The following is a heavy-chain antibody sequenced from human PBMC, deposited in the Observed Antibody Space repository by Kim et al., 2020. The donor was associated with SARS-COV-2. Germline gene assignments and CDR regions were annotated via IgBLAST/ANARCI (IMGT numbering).Heavy chain of an antibody. D-gene: IGHD3-16*01. Sequence: ADSVKGRFTISRDNAKNSLYLQMNSLRAEDTAVYYCARDGGGGYRNWFDPWGQGTLVTVSS. J-gene: IGHJ5*02. V-gene: IGHV3-11*05. CDR3: ARDGGGGYRNWFDP.